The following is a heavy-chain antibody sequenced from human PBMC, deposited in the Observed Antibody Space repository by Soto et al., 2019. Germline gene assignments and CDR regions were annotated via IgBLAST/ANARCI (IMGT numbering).Heavy chain of an antibody. J-gene: IGHJ4*02. Sequence: PAETLSLTCTVSGGSISGYSWIWIRQFPGKGLDWIGSLAYTGATNYNPSLRSRITMSVDTSKSQFFLSLSSMTAADTAVYYCARDPPDGYIGYDYWGQGNLVTVSS. D-gene: IGHD5-12*01. V-gene: IGHV4-59*01. CDR2: LAYTGAT. CDR3: ARDPPDGYIGYDY. CDR1: GGSISGYS.